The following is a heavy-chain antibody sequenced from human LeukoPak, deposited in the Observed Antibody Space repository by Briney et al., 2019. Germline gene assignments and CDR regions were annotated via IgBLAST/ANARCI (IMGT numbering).Heavy chain of an antibody. CDR3: ARDAGYSSGWYGLAFDI. J-gene: IGHJ3*02. V-gene: IGHV4-61*01. CDR1: GGSVSSGSYY. CDR2: IYYSGGT. Sequence: SETLSLTCTVSGGSVSSGSYYWSWIRQPPGKGLEWIGYIYYSGGTNYNPSLKSRVTISVDTSKNQFSLKLSSVTAADTAVYYCARDAGYSSGWYGLAFDIWGQGTMVTVSS. D-gene: IGHD6-19*01.